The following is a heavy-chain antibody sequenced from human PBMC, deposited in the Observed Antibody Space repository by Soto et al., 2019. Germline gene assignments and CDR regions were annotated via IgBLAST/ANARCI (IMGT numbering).Heavy chain of an antibody. D-gene: IGHD3-10*01. CDR2: IKTDGGEK. Sequence: EVQLVESGGGLGQPGGSLRLSCAASGFTFSDYWMSWVRQAPGKGLECVANIKTDGGEKYYVDPVKGRFTISRDNAKNSLYLQMKSLRAEDTAVYYCASSMGRGGNDYWGQGTLVAVSS. J-gene: IGHJ4*02. CDR3: ASSMGRGGNDY. CDR1: GFTFSDYW. V-gene: IGHV3-7*05.